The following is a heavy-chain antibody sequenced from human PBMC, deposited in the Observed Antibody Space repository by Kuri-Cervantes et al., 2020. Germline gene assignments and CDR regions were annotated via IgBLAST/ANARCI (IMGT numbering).Heavy chain of an antibody. J-gene: IGHJ6*03. D-gene: IGHD3-3*01. CDR3: ARVGPYDFWSGYYPYYYYMDV. CDR2: INHSGST. Sequence: GSLRLSCAVYGGSLSNYYWNWIRQPPGKGLEWIGEINHSGSTNYNPSLKSRVTISVDTSKNQFSLKLSSVTAADTAVYYCARVGPYDFWSGYYPYYYYMDVWGKGTTVTVSS. CDR1: GGSLSNYY. V-gene: IGHV4-34*01.